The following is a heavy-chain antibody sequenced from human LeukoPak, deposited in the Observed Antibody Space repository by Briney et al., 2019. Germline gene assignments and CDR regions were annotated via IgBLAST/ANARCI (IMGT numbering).Heavy chain of an antibody. CDR2: VYNSGIT. CDR3: ARSRGLAGAATVIDY. V-gene: IGHV4-59*08. Sequence: PSETLSLTCTVSGGPISNYYWTWIRQSPGQGLEWIRYVYNSGITDYDPSLKSRLTISVDTSKNRFSLKLSSMTAADTAVCYCARSRGLAGAATVIDYWGQGTLVTVSS. D-gene: IGHD6-25*01. CDR1: GGPISNYY. J-gene: IGHJ4*02.